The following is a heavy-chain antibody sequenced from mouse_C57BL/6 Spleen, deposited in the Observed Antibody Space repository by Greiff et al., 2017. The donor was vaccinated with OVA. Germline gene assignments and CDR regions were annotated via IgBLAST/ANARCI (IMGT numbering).Heavy chain of an antibody. V-gene: IGHV5-17*01. J-gene: IGHJ2*01. CDR2: ISSGSSTI. CDR3: ARSYYYGSSYSDY. CDR1: GFTFSDYG. Sequence: EVHLVESGGGLVKPGGSLKLSCAASGFTFSDYGMHWVRQAPEKGLEWVAYISSGSSTIYYADTVKGRFTISRDNAKNTLFLQMTSLRSEDTAMYYCARSYYYGSSYSDYWGQGTTLTVSS. D-gene: IGHD1-1*01.